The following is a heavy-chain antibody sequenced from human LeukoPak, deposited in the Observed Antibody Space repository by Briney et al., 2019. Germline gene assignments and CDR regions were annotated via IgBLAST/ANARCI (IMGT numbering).Heavy chain of an antibody. J-gene: IGHJ4*02. CDR2: IKQDGSEK. V-gene: IGHV3-7*01. CDR1: GFTFSSYW. Sequence: PGGSLRLSCAASGFTFSSYWMSWVRQAPGKGLEWVANIKQDGSEKYYVDSVKGRFTISRDNAKNSLYLQMNSLRAEDTAVYYCARDGVDTAMVRAPDYWGQRTLVTVSS. D-gene: IGHD5-18*01. CDR3: ARDGVDTAMVRAPDY.